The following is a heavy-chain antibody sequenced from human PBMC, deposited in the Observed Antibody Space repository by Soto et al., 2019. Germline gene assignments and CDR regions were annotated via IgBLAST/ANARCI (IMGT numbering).Heavy chain of an antibody. V-gene: IGHV1-24*01. CDR2: FDPEDGET. CDR1: GYTLTELS. D-gene: IGHD3-16*01. J-gene: IGHJ4*02. Sequence: QVQLVQSGAEVKNPGASVKVSCKVSGYTLTELSMHWVRQAPGKGLEWMGGFDPEDGETFYAQKFQGRVTMTEDTSTETAYMELSSLRSEDTAVYFCATEARNSNMFQTYVDKWGQGTLVTVSS. CDR3: ATEARNSNMFQTYVDK.